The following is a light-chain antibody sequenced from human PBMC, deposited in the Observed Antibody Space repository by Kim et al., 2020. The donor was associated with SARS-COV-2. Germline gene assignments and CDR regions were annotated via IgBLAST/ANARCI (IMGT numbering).Light chain of an antibody. J-gene: IGKJ4*01. Sequence: LSLSPGERANLSCRASQSISNYLAWYQQNPGQAPRLLIYDASNRATGIPARFSGSGSGTDFTITISGLEPEDFAVYYCQQRSNWAFGGGTKVDIK. CDR3: QQRSNWA. CDR2: DAS. CDR1: QSISNY. V-gene: IGKV3-11*01.